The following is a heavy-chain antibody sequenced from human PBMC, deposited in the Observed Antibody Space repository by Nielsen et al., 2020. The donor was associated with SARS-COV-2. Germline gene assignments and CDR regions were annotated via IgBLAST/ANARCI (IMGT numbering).Heavy chain of an antibody. V-gene: IGHV4-59*01. J-gene: IGHJ3*02. D-gene: IGHD6-13*01. CDR3: ARWYSSSWNDAIDT. CDR2: ISYSGRA. Sequence: SETLSLTCTVSGDSMSSDYWSWIRQPPGKGLEWIAYISYSGRASYSPSLRSRVTISIDTSNKQFSLTLTSVTAADAAVYYCARWYSSSWNDAIDTWGQGTMVTVSS. CDR1: GDSMSSDY.